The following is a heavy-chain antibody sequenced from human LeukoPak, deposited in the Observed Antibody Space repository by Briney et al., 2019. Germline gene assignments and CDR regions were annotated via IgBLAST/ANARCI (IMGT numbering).Heavy chain of an antibody. V-gene: IGHV3-21*01. CDR3: ARLGGDYFDY. Sequence: KPGGSLRLSCAASGFTFSSYAMSWVRQAPGKGLEWVSSISSSSSYIYYADSVKGRFTISRDNAKNSLYLQMNSLRAEDTAVYYCARLGGDYFDYWGQGTLVTVSS. CDR2: ISSSSSYI. CDR1: GFTFSSYA. D-gene: IGHD1-26*01. J-gene: IGHJ4*02.